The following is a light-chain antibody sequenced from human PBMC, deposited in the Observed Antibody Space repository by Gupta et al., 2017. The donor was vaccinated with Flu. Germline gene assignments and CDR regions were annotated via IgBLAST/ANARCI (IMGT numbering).Light chain of an antibody. Sequence: GDRVTITCRASQYINNFLNWYQRKPGKAPKLLIYAASILQRGVPSRFSGSGSGAEFTLTITSLHPEDLATYYCQQSYDVTWTFGQGTKV. J-gene: IGKJ1*01. CDR1: QYINNF. CDR3: QQSYDVTWT. CDR2: AAS. V-gene: IGKV1-39*01.